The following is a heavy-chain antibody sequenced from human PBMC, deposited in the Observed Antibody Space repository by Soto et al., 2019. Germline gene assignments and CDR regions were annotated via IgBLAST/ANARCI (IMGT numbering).Heavy chain of an antibody. CDR1: GFTFSTYA. D-gene: IGHD3-3*01. J-gene: IGHJ6*02. CDR3: AKGMYYDFWSGSRTSYYYGLDV. Sequence: GGSLRLSCAASGFTFSTYAMTWVRQAPGKGLEWVSGISIGGGSTYYADSVKGRFTISRDNSKKTLYLQMNSLRAEDTALYYCAKGMYYDFWSGSRTSYYYGLDVWGQGTTVTVSS. CDR2: ISIGGGST. V-gene: IGHV3-23*01.